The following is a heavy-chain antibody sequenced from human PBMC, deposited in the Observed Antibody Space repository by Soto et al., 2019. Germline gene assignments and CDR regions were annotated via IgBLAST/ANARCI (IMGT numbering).Heavy chain of an antibody. J-gene: IGHJ5*02. CDR1: GYTFTSYA. Sequence: VASVKVSCKASGYTFTSYAMHWVRQAPGQRLEWMGWINAGNGNTKYSQKFQGRVTITRDTSASTAYMELSSLRSEDTAVYYCARRVLVQTLPYNWFDPWGQGTLVTVS. D-gene: IGHD3-16*01. CDR3: ARRVLVQTLPYNWFDP. CDR2: INAGNGNT. V-gene: IGHV1-3*01.